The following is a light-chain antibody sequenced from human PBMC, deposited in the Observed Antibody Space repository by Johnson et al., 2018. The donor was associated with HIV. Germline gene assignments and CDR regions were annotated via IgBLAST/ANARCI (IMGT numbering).Light chain of an antibody. Sequence: QSVLTQPPSVSAAPGQKVTISCSGSSSNIGDNYVSWYQQLPGTAPKLLIYENTKRPSGIPDRFSGSKSGTSATLGITGLQTGDEADYYCGTWDSSLRAPYVFGTGTKVTVL. CDR1: SSNIGDNY. CDR3: GTWDSSLRAPYV. CDR2: ENT. V-gene: IGLV1-51*02. J-gene: IGLJ1*01.